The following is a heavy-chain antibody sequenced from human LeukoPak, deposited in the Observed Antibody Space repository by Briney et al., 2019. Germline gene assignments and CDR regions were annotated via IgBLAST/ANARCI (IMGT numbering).Heavy chain of an antibody. V-gene: IGHV1-24*01. CDR2: FDPEDGET. CDR3: ATDSPGAGRPYAFDI. D-gene: IGHD2-8*02. CDR1: GYTLTELS. Sequence: GASVNVSCKVSGYTLTELSMHWVRQAPGKGLEWMGGFDPEDGETIYAQKFQGRVTMTEDTSTDTAYMELSSLRSEDTAVYYYATDSPGAGRPYAFDIWGQGTMVTVSS. J-gene: IGHJ3*02.